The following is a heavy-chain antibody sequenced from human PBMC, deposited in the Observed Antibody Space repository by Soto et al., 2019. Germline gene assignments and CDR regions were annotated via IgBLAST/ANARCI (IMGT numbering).Heavy chain of an antibody. D-gene: IGHD3-10*01. J-gene: IGHJ4*02. CDR3: ARFRRNYFDY. V-gene: IGHV4-59*01. Sequence: SETLSLTCTVSGDSMSGFYWSWIRQTPGKGLEWIGYINYVGRTSYYSPSLQSRVTISLDSSKNQFSLILSSVTAADTAVYFCARFRRNYFDYWGQGTQVTVSS. CDR2: INYVGRTS. CDR1: GDSMSGFY.